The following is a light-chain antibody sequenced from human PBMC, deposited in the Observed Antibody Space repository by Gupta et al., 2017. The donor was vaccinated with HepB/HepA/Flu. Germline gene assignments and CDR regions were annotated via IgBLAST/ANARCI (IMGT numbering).Light chain of an antibody. CDR1: QNISNY. Sequence: DIQMTQSPSSLSASVGDRVTITCQASQNISNYLNWYQQKPGKAPKLLIYDASNLETGVPSRFSGGGSGTDFTFTISSLQPEDIATYYCQQYDNPMCSFGQGTKLEIK. J-gene: IGKJ2*04. CDR2: DAS. V-gene: IGKV1-33*01. CDR3: QQYDNPMCS.